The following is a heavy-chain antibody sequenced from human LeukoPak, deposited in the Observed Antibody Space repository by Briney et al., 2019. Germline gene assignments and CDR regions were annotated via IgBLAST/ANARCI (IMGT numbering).Heavy chain of an antibody. CDR1: GFTFDDYG. D-gene: IGHD3-10*01. J-gene: IGHJ6*02. CDR2: INWSGSST. Sequence: GGSLRLSCAASGFTFDDYGMSWVRQAPGKGLEWVSGINWSGSSTNYSGAVKGRFTISRDDAKNSLYLQMHSLRAEDTAFYYCARDPVVFGARGVHDYYAMDVWGQGTTVTVSS. V-gene: IGHV3-20*04. CDR3: ARDPVVFGARGVHDYYAMDV.